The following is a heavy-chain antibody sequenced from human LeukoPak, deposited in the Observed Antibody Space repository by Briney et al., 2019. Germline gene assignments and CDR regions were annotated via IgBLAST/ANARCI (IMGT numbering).Heavy chain of an antibody. D-gene: IGHD1-20*01. CDR1: GFTFSNAW. V-gene: IGHV3-15*07. CDR3: STLTSRGLSDS. J-gene: IGHJ4*02. Sequence: GGSLRLSCAVSGFTFSNAWMNWVRQAPGKGLEWVGRIKSKADGETIDYAAPVKGRFTFSRDDSKNMLYLQMNSLKSEDTAVYYCSTLTSRGLSDSWGQGTLVTVSS. CDR2: IKSKADGETI.